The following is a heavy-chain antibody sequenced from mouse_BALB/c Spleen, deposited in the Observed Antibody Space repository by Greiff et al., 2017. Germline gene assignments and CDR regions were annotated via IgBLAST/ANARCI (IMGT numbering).Heavy chain of an antibody. Sequence: VQLQQSGPSLVKPSQTLSLTCSVTGDSITSGYWNWIRKFPGNKLEYMGYISYSGSTYYNPSLKSRISITRETSKNHSCLQLNSVTMEDTATYYCARDGNSPFAYWGQGTLVTVSA. J-gene: IGHJ3*01. CDR3: ARDGNSPFAY. V-gene: IGHV3-8*02. CDR2: ISYSGST. CDR1: GDSITSGY. D-gene: IGHD2-1*01.